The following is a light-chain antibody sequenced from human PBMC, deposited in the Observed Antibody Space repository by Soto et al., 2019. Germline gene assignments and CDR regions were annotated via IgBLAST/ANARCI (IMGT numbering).Light chain of an antibody. Sequence: DIQMTQPPSTLSASVGDRVTITCRASQSISSWLAWYQQKPGRAPKLLIYQASSSEIGVPSRFSGSGSGTEFTLTISSLQPEDFATYYCQYYKESSTFGQGTRLEIK. V-gene: IGKV1-5*03. J-gene: IGKJ1*01. CDR2: QAS. CDR3: QYYKESST. CDR1: QSISSW.